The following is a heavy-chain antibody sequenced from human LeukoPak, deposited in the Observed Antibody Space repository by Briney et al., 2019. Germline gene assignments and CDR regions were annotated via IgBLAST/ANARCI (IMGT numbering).Heavy chain of an antibody. V-gene: IGHV1-46*01. CDR1: GYTFTSYY. CDR2: INPSGGST. D-gene: IGHD3-16*02. CDR3: ARDEFGGVIVDAFDI. J-gene: IGHJ3*02. Sequence: ASVKVSCKASGYTFTSYYMHWVRQAPGQGLEWMEIINPSGGSTSYAQKFQGRVTMTRDTSTSTVYMELSSLRSEDTAVYYCARDEFGGVIVDAFDIWGQGTMVTVSS.